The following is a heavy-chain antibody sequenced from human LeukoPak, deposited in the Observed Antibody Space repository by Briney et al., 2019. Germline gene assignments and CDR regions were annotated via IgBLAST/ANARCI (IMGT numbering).Heavy chain of an antibody. Sequence: GGSLRLSCAASGFTFSSYSMNWVRQAPGKGLEWVANIKEDGSEKYYVDSVKGRFTISRDSAKNSLYLQMNSLRVEDTAVYYCARDHNYGSDYWGQGTLVTVSS. D-gene: IGHD5-18*01. CDR1: GFTFSSYS. J-gene: IGHJ4*02. CDR2: IKEDGSEK. CDR3: ARDHNYGSDY. V-gene: IGHV3-7*03.